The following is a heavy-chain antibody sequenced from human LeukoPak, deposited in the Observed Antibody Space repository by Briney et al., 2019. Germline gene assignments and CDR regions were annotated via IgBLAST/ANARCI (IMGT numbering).Heavy chain of an antibody. CDR2: ISGSGGST. CDR1: GFTFSSYA. D-gene: IGHD6-13*01. J-gene: IGHJ4*02. Sequence: GGSLRLSCAASGFTFSSYAMSWVRQAPGKGLEWVSAISGSGGSTYYADSVKGRFTISRDKSKNTLYLQMNSLRAEDTAVYYCAPRPSYSSSFDYWGQGTLVTVSS. CDR3: APRPSYSSSFDY. V-gene: IGHV3-23*01.